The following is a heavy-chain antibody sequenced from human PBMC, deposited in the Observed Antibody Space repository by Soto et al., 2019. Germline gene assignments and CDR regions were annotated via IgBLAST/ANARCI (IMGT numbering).Heavy chain of an antibody. V-gene: IGHV3-74*01. CDR1: GFTFSNYW. CDR2: INTDGTST. CDR3: AREFRKGDY. Sequence: GGSLRLSCAASGFTFSNYWIHWVRQAPGKGLVWVSRINTDGTSTNYADSVEGRFTISRDNAKNTLYLQMNSLRAEETAVYYCAREFRKGDYWGQGTLVTVSS. J-gene: IGHJ4*02.